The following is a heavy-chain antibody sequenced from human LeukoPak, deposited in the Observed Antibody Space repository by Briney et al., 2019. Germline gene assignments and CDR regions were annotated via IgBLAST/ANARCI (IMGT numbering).Heavy chain of an antibody. V-gene: IGHV1-69*04. J-gene: IGHJ4*02. CDR3: ARDDGAAAGPSDY. Sequence: SVKVSCKASGGTFSSYAISWVRQAPGQGLEWMGRIIPIFGIANYAQKSQGRVTITADKSTSTAYMELSSLRSEDTAVYYCARDDGAAAGPSDYWGQGTLVTVSS. CDR2: IIPIFGIA. CDR1: GGTFSSYA. D-gene: IGHD6-13*01.